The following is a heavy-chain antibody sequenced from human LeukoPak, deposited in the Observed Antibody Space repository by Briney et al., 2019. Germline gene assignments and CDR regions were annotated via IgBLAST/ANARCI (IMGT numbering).Heavy chain of an antibody. J-gene: IGHJ4*02. Sequence: GGSLRLSCAASGFTFSNAWMSWVRQAPGKGLEWVGRIESKTDGGTTDYAAPVKGRFAISRDDSKNTLYLQMNSLKTEDTAVYYCTTDTIVVVPAAAYYFDYWGQGTLVTVSS. CDR3: TTDTIVVVPAAAYYFDY. CDR1: GFTFSNAW. D-gene: IGHD2-2*01. CDR2: IESKTDGGTT. V-gene: IGHV3-15*04.